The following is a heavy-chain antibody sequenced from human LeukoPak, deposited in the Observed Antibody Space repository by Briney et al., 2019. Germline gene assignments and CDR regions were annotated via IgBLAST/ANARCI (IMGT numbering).Heavy chain of an antibody. CDR2: IYYSGST. V-gene: IGHV4-59*01. CDR1: GGSISSYY. Sequence: KPSETLSLTCTVSGGSISSYYWSWIRQPPGKGLEWIGDIYYSGSTNYNAPLKSRVTISVDTSKNQFSLKLGSVTAADTAVYYCARANVNTSMTDAFDIWGQGTRVTVSS. CDR3: ARANVNTSMTDAFDI. J-gene: IGHJ3*02. D-gene: IGHD5-18*01.